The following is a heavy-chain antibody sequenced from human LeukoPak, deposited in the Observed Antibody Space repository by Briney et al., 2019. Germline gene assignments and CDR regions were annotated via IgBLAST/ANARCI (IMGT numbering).Heavy chain of an antibody. V-gene: IGHV4-59*08. CDR3: ARHRVGVTRDFDY. CDR2: IYYSGST. Sequence: KPSETLSLTCTVSGGSISSYYWSWIRQPPGKGLEWIGYIYYSGSTNYNPSLKSRVTISVDTSKNQFSLKLSSVTAADTAVYYCARHRVGVTRDFDYWGQGTLVTVSS. J-gene: IGHJ4*02. CDR1: GGSISSYY. D-gene: IGHD1-26*01.